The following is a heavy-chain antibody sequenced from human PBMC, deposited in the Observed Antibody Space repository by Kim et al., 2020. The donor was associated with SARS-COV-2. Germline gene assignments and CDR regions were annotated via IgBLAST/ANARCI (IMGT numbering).Heavy chain of an antibody. J-gene: IGHJ6*02. V-gene: IGHV3-30*18. Sequence: GGSLRLSCAASGFTFSSYGMHWVRQAPGKGLEWVAVISYDGSNKYYADSVKGRFTISRDNSKNTLYLQMNSLRAEDTAVYYCAKDEGSGFRYWYYYYYGMDVWGQGTTVTVSS. D-gene: IGHD3-16*02. CDR2: ISYDGSNK. CDR3: AKDEGSGFRYWYYYYYGMDV. CDR1: GFTFSSYG.